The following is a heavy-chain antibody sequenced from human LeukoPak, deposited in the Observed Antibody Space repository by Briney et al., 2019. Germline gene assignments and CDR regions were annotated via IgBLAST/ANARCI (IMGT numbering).Heavy chain of an antibody. CDR2: INHSGST. J-gene: IGHJ5*02. Sequence: PSETLSLTCAVYGGSFSGYYWSWIRQPPGKGLEWIGEINHSGSTNYNPSLKSRVTISVDTSKNQFSLKLSSVTAADTAVYYCARGPPYYDFWSGHSNWFDPWGQGTLVTVSS. CDR3: ARGPPYYDFWSGHSNWFDP. CDR1: GGSFSGYY. D-gene: IGHD3-3*01. V-gene: IGHV4-34*01.